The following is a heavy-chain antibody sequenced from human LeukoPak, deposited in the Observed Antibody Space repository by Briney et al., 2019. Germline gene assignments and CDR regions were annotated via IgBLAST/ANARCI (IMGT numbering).Heavy chain of an antibody. Sequence: GASVKVSCKASGYTFTGYYMHWVRQAPGQGLEWMGWINPNSGGTNYAQKFQGWVTMTRDTSISTAYMELSRLRSDDTAVYYCARGLNYYGSGSYRDWFDPWGQGTLVTVSS. V-gene: IGHV1-2*04. CDR3: ARGLNYYGSGSYRDWFDP. D-gene: IGHD3-10*01. CDR2: INPNSGGT. CDR1: GYTFTGYY. J-gene: IGHJ5*02.